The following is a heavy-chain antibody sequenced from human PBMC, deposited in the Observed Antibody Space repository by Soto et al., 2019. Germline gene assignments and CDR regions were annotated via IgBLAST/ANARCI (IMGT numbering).Heavy chain of an antibody. Sequence: EVQLVESGGGLVQPGGSLRLSCAASGFTFSSYWMHWVRQAPGKGLVWVSRINSDGSSTSYADSVKGRFTISRDNAKSALYLQMHSLSAEDTAVYYCAGDLSFGVGNYYYYGMDVWGQGTTVTVSS. CDR2: INSDGSST. CDR1: GFTFSSYW. D-gene: IGHD3-16*01. J-gene: IGHJ6*02. CDR3: AGDLSFGVGNYYYYGMDV. V-gene: IGHV3-74*01.